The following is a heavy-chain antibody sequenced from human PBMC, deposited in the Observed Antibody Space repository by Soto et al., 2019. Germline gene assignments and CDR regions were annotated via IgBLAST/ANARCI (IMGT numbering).Heavy chain of an antibody. CDR1: GGSISSGDYY. J-gene: IGHJ4*02. D-gene: IGHD3-22*01. V-gene: IGHV4-30-4*01. CDR3: ARDYYDSSGDTRYFDY. CDR2: IYYSGST. Sequence: PSETLSLTCTVSGGSISSGDYYWSWIRQPPGKGLEWIGYIYYSGSTYYNPSLKSRVTISVDTSKNQFSLKLSSVTAADTAVYYCARDYYDSSGDTRYFDYWGQGTLVTVSS.